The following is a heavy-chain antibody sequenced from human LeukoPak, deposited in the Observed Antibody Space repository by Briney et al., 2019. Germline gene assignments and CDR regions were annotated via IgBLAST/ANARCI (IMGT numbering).Heavy chain of an antibody. CDR1: GYTFTGYY. J-gene: IGHJ4*02. CDR3: ARVVGEGDIVVVPGAIRCHY. D-gene: IGHD2-2*01. CDR2: INPNSGGT. V-gene: IGHV1-2*02. Sequence: ASVKVSCQVSGYTFTGYYMHWVRQAPGQGLEWMGWINPNSGGTNYAKKFQGRVTMTRDTSISTAAMELSRLRADDPAVYYCARVVGEGDIVVVPGAIRCHYWGQGTLVTVSS.